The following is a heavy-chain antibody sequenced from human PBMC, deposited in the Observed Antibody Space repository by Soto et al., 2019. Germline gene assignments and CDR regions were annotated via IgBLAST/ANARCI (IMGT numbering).Heavy chain of an antibody. CDR1: GFTFSSYG. CDR2: IWFDGSDK. V-gene: IGHV3-33*01. D-gene: IGHD2-2*01. CDR3: ARLYCSSTSCYSVGAFDI. Sequence: TGGSLRLSCAASGFTFSSYGMHWVRQAPGKGLEWVALIWFDGSDKYYADSVKGRFTISRDNSKNTLYLQMNSLRADDTAVYYCARLYCSSTSCYSVGAFDIWGQGTMVTVS. J-gene: IGHJ3*02.